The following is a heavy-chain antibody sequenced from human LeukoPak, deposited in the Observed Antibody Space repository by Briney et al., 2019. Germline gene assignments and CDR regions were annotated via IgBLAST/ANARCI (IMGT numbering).Heavy chain of an antibody. Sequence: GGSLRLPCAASGFTVSGTHMSWVRQAPGEGLEWVSAMYTGGTTYYADSVQGRFTISRDNSKNTLYLQMNSLRAEDTAVYYCAKDEATSGGGLASWGQGTLVTVSS. CDR3: AKDEATSGGGLAS. CDR1: GFTVSGTH. V-gene: IGHV3-53*01. D-gene: IGHD3-16*01. J-gene: IGHJ4*02. CDR2: MYTGGTT.